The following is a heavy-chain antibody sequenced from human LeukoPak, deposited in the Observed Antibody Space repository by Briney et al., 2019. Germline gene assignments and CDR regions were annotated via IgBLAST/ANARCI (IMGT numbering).Heavy chain of an antibody. Sequence: SETLSLTCTVSGDSISTYYWSWIRQPPGKGLEWIGYIYYSGSTKYNPSLKSRVTISEDTSKNQFSLKLSSVTAADTAVYYCARDRRVGYPQNEFDPWGQGTLVTVSS. CDR1: GDSISTYY. V-gene: IGHV4-59*01. J-gene: IGHJ5*02. D-gene: IGHD5-12*01. CDR2: IYYSGST. CDR3: ARDRRVGYPQNEFDP.